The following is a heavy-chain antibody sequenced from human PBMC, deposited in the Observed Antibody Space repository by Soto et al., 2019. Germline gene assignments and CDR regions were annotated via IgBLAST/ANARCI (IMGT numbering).Heavy chain of an antibody. V-gene: IGHV4-59*08. CDR1: GGSISPYS. CDR2: IFYNGGT. J-gene: IGHJ4*02. D-gene: IGHD6-19*01. Sequence: QVQLQGSGPGLVKPSETLSLTCTVSGGSISPYSWSWIRQPPGKGLEWIGYIFYNGGTNYNPSLKSRVTISVDTSKNQFSLRLTSVTAADTAVYYCARYHSSGFYGDYWGQETLVTVSS. CDR3: ARYHSSGFYGDY.